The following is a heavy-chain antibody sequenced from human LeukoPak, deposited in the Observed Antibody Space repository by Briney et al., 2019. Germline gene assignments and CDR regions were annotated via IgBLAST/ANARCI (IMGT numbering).Heavy chain of an antibody. J-gene: IGHJ3*02. D-gene: IGHD3-22*01. CDR1: GYSFTNYW. Sequence: GESLEISCKGSGYSFTNYWIGWVRQMPGKGLEWMGIIYPGDSDTRYSPSFQGLVTISADKSISTAYLQWNSLQDSDTAIYYCARTYYYDSSGSSDDVFDIWGQGTMVTVSS. CDR3: ARTYYYDSSGSSDDVFDI. CDR2: IYPGDSDT. V-gene: IGHV5-51*01.